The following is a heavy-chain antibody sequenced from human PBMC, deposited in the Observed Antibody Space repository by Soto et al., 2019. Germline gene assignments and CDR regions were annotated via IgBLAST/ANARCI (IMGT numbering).Heavy chain of an antibody. Sequence: GGSLRLSCAASGFTFSSYWMSWVRQAPGKGLEWVANIKQDGSEKYYVDSVKGRFTISRDNAKNSLYLQMNSLRAEDTAVYYCARVSDTLVATITFDYWGQGTLVTVSS. V-gene: IGHV3-7*01. CDR1: GFTFSSYW. D-gene: IGHD5-12*01. J-gene: IGHJ4*02. CDR2: IKQDGSEK. CDR3: ARVSDTLVATITFDY.